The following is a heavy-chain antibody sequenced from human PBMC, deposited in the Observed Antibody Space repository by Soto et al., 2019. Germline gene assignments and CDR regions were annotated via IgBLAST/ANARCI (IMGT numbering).Heavy chain of an antibody. CDR3: AREVFWSGYPTFDY. CDR2: VFHSGST. Sequence: PSETLSLTCAVSSGSINSSNWWTWVRQSPGKGLEWIGEVFHSGSTNYNPSLESRVTISVDKSKNQFSLKLSSVTAADTAVYYCAREVFWSGYPTFDYWGQGILVTVSS. CDR1: SGSINSSNW. V-gene: IGHV4-4*02. J-gene: IGHJ4*02. D-gene: IGHD3-3*01.